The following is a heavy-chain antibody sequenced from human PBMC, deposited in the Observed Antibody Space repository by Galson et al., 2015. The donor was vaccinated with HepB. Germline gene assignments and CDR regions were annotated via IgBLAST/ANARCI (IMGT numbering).Heavy chain of an antibody. V-gene: IGHV4-34*01. Sequence: SETLSLTCTVYGGSFSVYYWTWIRQPPGKGLEWIGEINHGGITNCNPSLKSRVIISVDTSKNQFSLKLTSVTAADTAVYYCAAKGRGNSIFGVVLSSYYYGLDVWGQGTTVTVSS. D-gene: IGHD3-3*01. J-gene: IGHJ6*02. CDR1: GGSFSVYY. CDR3: AAKGRGNSIFGVVLSSYYYGLDV. CDR2: INHGGIT.